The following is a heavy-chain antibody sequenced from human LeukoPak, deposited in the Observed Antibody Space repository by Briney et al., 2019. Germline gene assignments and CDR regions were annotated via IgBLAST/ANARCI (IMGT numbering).Heavy chain of an antibody. Sequence: AGGSLRLSCAASGFTFSSYGMHWVRQAPGKGLEWVAVIWYDGSNKYYADSVKGRFTISRDNSKNTLYLQMNSLRAEDTAVYYCAKDPDIVGITPGGYFDYRGQGTLVTVSS. V-gene: IGHV3-33*06. J-gene: IGHJ4*02. D-gene: IGHD2-15*01. CDR2: IWYDGSNK. CDR3: AKDPDIVGITPGGYFDY. CDR1: GFTFSSYG.